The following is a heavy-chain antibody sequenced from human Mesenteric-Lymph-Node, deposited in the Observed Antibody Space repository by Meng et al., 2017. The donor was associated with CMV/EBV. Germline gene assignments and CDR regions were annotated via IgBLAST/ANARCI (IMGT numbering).Heavy chain of an antibody. CDR2: ISSTGSNI. CDR1: GFTFSSFS. Sequence: GESLKISCAVSGFTFSSFSLNWVRQAPGKGLEWISYISSTGSNINYAESVKGRFTISRDNAKNSLYLHMNSLRAEDTAVYFCAREVSRRAGVDVWGQGTTVTVSS. CDR3: AREVSRRAGVDV. V-gene: IGHV3-48*04. D-gene: IGHD3-10*01. J-gene: IGHJ6*02.